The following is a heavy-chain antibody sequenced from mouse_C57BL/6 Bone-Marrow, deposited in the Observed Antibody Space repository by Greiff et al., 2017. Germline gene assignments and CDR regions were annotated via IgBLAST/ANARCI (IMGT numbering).Heavy chain of an antibody. V-gene: IGHV1-69*01. CDR2: IDPSDSYT. J-gene: IGHJ2*01. Sequence: QVQLQQPGAELVMPGASVKLSCKASGYTFTSYWMHWVKQRPGQGLEWIGEIDPSDSYTNYNQKFKGKSTLTVDKSSSTAYMQLSSLTSADSAVYYCARGGGLRPDYWGQGTTLTVSS. CDR1: GYTFTSYW. CDR3: ARGGGLRPDY. D-gene: IGHD2-4*01.